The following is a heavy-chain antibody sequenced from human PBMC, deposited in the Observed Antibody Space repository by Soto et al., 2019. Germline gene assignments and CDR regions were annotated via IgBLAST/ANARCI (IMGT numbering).Heavy chain of an antibody. V-gene: IGHV4-30-4*08. CDR2: VFYTGSP. CDR3: ARVPDV. Sequence: SETLSLTCTVSGGSISRADYYWSWIRQPPGKGLEWIGHVFYTGSPDYNPSLKSRVTISVDRSKNQFSLKLSSVTAADTAVYYCARVPDVWGQGTTVTVSS. J-gene: IGHJ6*02. CDR1: GGSISRADYY.